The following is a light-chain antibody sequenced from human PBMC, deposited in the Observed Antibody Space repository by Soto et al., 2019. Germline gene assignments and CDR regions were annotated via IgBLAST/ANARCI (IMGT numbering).Light chain of an antibody. J-gene: IGLJ2*01. CDR1: SSDVGGYNY. CDR2: DVS. V-gene: IGLV2-11*01. CDR3: CSYAGATAV. Sequence: QSVLTQPRSVSGSPGQSVTISCTGTSSDVGGYNYVSWYQQHPGKAPKLMIYDVSKRPSGVPDRFSGSKSGTTASLTISGLQAEDESDYYCCSYAGATAVFGGGTKLTVL.